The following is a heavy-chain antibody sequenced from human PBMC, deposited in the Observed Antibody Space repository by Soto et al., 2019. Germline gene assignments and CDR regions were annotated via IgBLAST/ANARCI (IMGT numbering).Heavy chain of an antibody. CDR1: GFTFSSYS. Sequence: PGGSLRLSCAASGFTFSSYSMNWVRQAPGKGLEWVSSISSSSSYIYYADSVKGRFTISRDNAKNSLYLQMNSLRAEDTAVYYCARDRIVGATTSWFDPWGQGTLVTVSS. CDR3: ARDRIVGATTSWFDP. CDR2: ISSSSSYI. J-gene: IGHJ5*02. D-gene: IGHD1-26*01. V-gene: IGHV3-21*01.